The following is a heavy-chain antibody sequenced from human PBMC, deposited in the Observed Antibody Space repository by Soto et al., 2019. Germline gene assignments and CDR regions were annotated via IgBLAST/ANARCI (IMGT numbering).Heavy chain of an antibody. D-gene: IGHD1-26*01. J-gene: IGHJ3*02. V-gene: IGHV4-59*08. CDR2: IYYSGST. Sequence: QVQLQESGPGLVKPSETLSLTCTVSGGSISSYYWSWIRQPPGKGLEWIGYIYYSGSTNYNPSLKSRVTISVDTSKNQFSLKLSSVTAADAAVYYCARRWGGVFDIWVQGTMVTVSS. CDR1: GGSISSYY. CDR3: ARRWGGVFDI.